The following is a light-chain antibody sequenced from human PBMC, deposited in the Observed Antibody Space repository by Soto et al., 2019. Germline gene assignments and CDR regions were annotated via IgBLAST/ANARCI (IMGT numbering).Light chain of an antibody. J-gene: IGLJ1*01. Sequence: QAVVTQEPSFSVSPGGTVTLTCGLSSGSVSTSYYPSWYQQTPGQAPRTLIYSTNTRSSGVPDRFSGSILGNKAALTITGAQADDESDYYCVLYRGSGIWVFGTGTKVTVL. V-gene: IGLV8-61*01. CDR2: STN. CDR1: SGSVSTSYY. CDR3: VLYRGSGIWV.